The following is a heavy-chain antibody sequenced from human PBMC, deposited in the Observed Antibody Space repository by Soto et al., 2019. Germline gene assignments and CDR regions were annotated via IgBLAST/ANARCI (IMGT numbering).Heavy chain of an antibody. CDR3: AKATATSGGAFEI. Sequence: GGSLRLSCAVSGFICSRYDMSWVRQAPGKGLEWVSTILVGGSPHYEDSVKGRSTISRDTSKSTVYLQMNSLTAGDTAVYYCAKATATSGGAFEIYGQGAMVTFSS. CDR2: ILVGGSP. J-gene: IGHJ3*02. CDR1: GFICSRYD. V-gene: IGHV3-23*01. D-gene: IGHD1-1*01.